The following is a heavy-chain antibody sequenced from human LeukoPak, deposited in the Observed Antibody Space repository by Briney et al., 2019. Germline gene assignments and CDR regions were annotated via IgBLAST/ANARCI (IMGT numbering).Heavy chain of an antibody. J-gene: IGHJ4*02. V-gene: IGHV4-38-2*02. Sequence: SETLSLTCNVSGYSISSGYFWGWVRQAPGKGLEWIGSIYQRATVHYNPSLKSRVTISLDTSKNHFSLNLRSMQASDTAVYYCARAFCVGECFVLHIFFDSWGQGTLVTVSS. CDR3: ARAFCVGECFVLHIFFDS. CDR2: IYQRATV. CDR1: GYSISSGYF. D-gene: IGHD2-21*01.